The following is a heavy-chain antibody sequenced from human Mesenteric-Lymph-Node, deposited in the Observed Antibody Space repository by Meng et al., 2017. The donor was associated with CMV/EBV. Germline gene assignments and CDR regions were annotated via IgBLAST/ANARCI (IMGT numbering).Heavy chain of an antibody. CDR3: ARGLEFAAKTFDY. J-gene: IGHJ4*02. V-gene: IGHV1-8*01. CDR2: MNPNSGNT. D-gene: IGHD3-10*01. Sequence: KACGYSFTNYDINWVRQATGQGLEWMGWMNPNSGNTGYEQKFQGRVTMTTDTSTSTAHMELRSLRSDDTAVYYCARGLEFAAKTFDYWGPGTLVTVSS. CDR1: GYSFTNYD.